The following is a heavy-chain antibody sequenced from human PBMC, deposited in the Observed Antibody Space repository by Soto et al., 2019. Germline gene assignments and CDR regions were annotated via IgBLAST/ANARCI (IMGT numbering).Heavy chain of an antibody. CDR3: ARTTRGTGSTPAFDI. CDR1: GFIFSSYS. CDR2: ISSSSSYI. Sequence: EVQLVESGGGLVKPGGSLRLSCAASGFIFSSYSMNWVRQAPGKGLEWVSSISSSSSYIYYADSVKGRFTISRDNAKNSLNLQMNSLRAEDTAVYYCARTTRGTGSTPAFDIWGQGTMVTVSS. D-gene: IGHD1-1*01. V-gene: IGHV3-21*01. J-gene: IGHJ3*02.